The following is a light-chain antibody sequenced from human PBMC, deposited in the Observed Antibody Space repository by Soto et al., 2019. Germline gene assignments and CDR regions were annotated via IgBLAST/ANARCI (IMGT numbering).Light chain of an antibody. Sequence: QLVLTQPPSVSGDPGQRVTISCTGNNSKLGAGYDVHWYQQLPGAAPKLVIFGIRNRPSGVPERFSGSKSGTSASLAITGLQAEDEADYHCQASAYSVTATVVGDGTKLTVL. V-gene: IGLV1-40*01. CDR1: NSKLGAGYD. J-gene: IGLJ3*02. CDR2: GIR. CDR3: QASAYSVTATV.